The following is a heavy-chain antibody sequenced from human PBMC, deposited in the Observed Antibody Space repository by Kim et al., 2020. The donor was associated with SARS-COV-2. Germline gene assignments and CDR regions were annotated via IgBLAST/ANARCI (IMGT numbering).Heavy chain of an antibody. Sequence: GGSLRLSCAASGFTFDDYAMHWVRQAPGKGLEWVSLISGDGGSTYYADSVKGRFTISRDNSKNSLYLQMNSLRTEDTALYYCAKATRNYDILTGCYFAGMGVWGQGTTVTFSS. J-gene: IGHJ6*02. CDR1: GFTFDDYA. CDR3: AKATRNYDILTGCYFAGMGV. V-gene: IGHV3-43*02. CDR2: ISGDGGST. D-gene: IGHD3-9*01.